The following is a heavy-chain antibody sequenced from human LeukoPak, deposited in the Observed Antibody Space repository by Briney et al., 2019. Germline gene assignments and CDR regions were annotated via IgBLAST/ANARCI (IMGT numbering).Heavy chain of an antibody. D-gene: IGHD3-22*01. CDR2: IRSKAYGGTT. J-gene: IGHJ4*02. Sequence: PGGSLRLSCTASGFTFGDYAMSWVRQAPGKGLEWVGFIRSKAYGGTTEYAVSVKGRFTISRDDSKSIAYLQMNSLKTEDTAVYYCTRRGRGLYYYDSSGYQDWGQGTLVTVSS. CDR3: TRRGRGLYYYDSSGYQD. V-gene: IGHV3-49*04. CDR1: GFTFGDYA.